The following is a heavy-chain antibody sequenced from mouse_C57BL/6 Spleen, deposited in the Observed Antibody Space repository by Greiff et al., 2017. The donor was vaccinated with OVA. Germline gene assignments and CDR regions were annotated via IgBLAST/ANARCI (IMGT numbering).Heavy chain of an antibody. CDR2: IYPRSGNT. V-gene: IGHV1-81*01. CDR1: GYTFTSYG. Sequence: VKLQQSGAELARPGASVKLSCKASGYTFTSYGISWVKQRTGQGLEWIGEIYPRSGNTYYNEKFKGKATLTADKSSSTAYMELRSLTSEDSAVYFCARFGEVDYWGQGTTLTVSS. J-gene: IGHJ2*01. CDR3: ARFGEVDY.